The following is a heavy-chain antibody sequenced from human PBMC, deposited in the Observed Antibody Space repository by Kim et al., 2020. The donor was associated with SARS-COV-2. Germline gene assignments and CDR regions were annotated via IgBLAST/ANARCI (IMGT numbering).Heavy chain of an antibody. V-gene: IGHV4-59*08. CDR1: GGSISSYY. Sequence: SETLSLTCTVSGGSISSYYWSWIRQPPGKGLEWIGYIYYSGSTNYNPSLKSRVTISVDTSKNQFSLKLSSVTAADTAVYYCARYWNFGIWDAFDIWGQGTMVTVSS. CDR3: ARYWNFGIWDAFDI. D-gene: IGHD1-7*01. J-gene: IGHJ3*02. CDR2: IYYSGST.